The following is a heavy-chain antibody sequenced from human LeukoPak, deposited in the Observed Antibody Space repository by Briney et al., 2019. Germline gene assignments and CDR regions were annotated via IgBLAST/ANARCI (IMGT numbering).Heavy chain of an antibody. V-gene: IGHV3-23*01. D-gene: IGHD1-26*01. CDR1: GFTFNNYA. Sequence: GGSLRLSCAASGFTFNNYAMSWVRQAPGKGLEWVSSISGSDGSTYYADSAKGRFTISRDNSKNTVYLEMNSLRADDTAVYYCVKEGSPNSGGGYFDYWGQGTRVTVSS. J-gene: IGHJ4*02. CDR2: ISGSDGST. CDR3: VKEGSPNSGGGYFDY.